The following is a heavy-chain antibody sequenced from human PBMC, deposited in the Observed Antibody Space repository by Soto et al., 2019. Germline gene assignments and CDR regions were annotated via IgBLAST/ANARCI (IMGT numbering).Heavy chain of an antibody. V-gene: IGHV1-69*06. D-gene: IGHD3-3*01. J-gene: IGHJ6*02. CDR1: GGTFSSYA. Sequence: SVKVSCKASGGTFSSYAISWVRQAPGQGLEWMGGIIPIFGTANYAQKFQGRVTITADKSTSTAYMELSSLRSEDTAVYYCATGGSFVRFLEWLLDYGMDVWCQGTTVTVSS. CDR3: ATGGSFVRFLEWLLDYGMDV. CDR2: IIPIFGTA.